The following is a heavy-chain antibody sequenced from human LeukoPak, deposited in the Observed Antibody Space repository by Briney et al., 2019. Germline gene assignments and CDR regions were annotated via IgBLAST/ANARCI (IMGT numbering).Heavy chain of an antibody. V-gene: IGHV3-33*01. J-gene: IGHJ4*02. CDR2: IWYDGSNK. D-gene: IGHD3-10*01. CDR3: ARDEMYGSGSYAYFDY. CDR1: GFTFSSYG. Sequence: GGSLRLSCAASGFTFSSYGMHWVRQAPGKGLEWVAVIWYDGSNKYYADSVKGRFTISRDNSKNTLYLQMNSLRAEDTAVYYCARDEMYGSGSYAYFDYWGQGTLVTVSS.